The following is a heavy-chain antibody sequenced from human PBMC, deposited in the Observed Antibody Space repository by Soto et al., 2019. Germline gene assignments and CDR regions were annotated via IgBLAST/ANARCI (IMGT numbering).Heavy chain of an antibody. Sequence: SETLSLTCTVSGGSISSYYWSWIRQPPGKGLEWIGYIYYSGSTNYNPSPKSRVTISVDTSKNQFSLKLSSVTAADTAVYYCARHLGIAAAGTFPWFDPWGQGTLVTVSS. CDR1: GGSISSYY. V-gene: IGHV4-59*08. CDR3: ARHLGIAAAGTFPWFDP. J-gene: IGHJ5*02. CDR2: IYYSGST. D-gene: IGHD6-13*01.